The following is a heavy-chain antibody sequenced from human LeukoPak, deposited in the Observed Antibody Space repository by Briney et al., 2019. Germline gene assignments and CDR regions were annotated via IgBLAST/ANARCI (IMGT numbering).Heavy chain of an antibody. V-gene: IGHV1-46*01. J-gene: IGHJ3*02. Sequence: ASVTVSCKASGYTFTSYYMHWVRQAPGQGLEWMGIINPSGGSTSYAQKFQGRVTMTRDMSTSTVYMELSSLRSEDTAVYYCARPRDTAMASDAFDIWGQGTMVTVSS. CDR1: GYTFTSYY. CDR3: ARPRDTAMASDAFDI. D-gene: IGHD5-18*01. CDR2: INPSGGST.